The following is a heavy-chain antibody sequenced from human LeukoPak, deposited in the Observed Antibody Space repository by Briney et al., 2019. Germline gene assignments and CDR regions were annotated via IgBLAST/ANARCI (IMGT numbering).Heavy chain of an antibody. V-gene: IGHV3-53*01. CDR3: AKRSNSGWGYYFDY. J-gene: IGHJ4*02. Sequence: GGSLRLSCAASGFIVSTNYMSWVRQAPGKGLEWVSEIYSDGRTYYAASVEGRFSISRDTSKNTVYLQMNSLRAEDTAVYYCAKRSNSGWGYYFDYWGQGTLVTVSS. CDR2: IYSDGRT. CDR1: GFIVSTNY. D-gene: IGHD6-19*01.